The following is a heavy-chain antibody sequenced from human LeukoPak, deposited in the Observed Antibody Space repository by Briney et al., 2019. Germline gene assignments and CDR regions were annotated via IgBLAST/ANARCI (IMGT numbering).Heavy chain of an antibody. CDR3: ARDRGTGTRFDP. J-gene: IGHJ5*02. Sequence: SQTLSLTCTVSGGSISSGDYYWSWIRQPPGKGLEWIGYIYYSGSTYYNPSLKSRVTISVDTSKNQFSLKLSSVTAADTAVHYCARDRGTGTRFDPWGQGTLVTVSS. CDR2: IYYSGST. CDR1: GGSISSGDYY. D-gene: IGHD1-1*01. V-gene: IGHV4-30-4*08.